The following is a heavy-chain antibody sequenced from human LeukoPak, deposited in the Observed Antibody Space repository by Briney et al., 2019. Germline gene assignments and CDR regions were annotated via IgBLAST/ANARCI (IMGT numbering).Heavy chain of an antibody. CDR1: GGSISSSSYY. V-gene: IGHV4-39*07. J-gene: IGHJ4*02. CDR2: IYYSGST. CDR3: ARAVLRYFDWLRYYFDY. D-gene: IGHD3-9*01. Sequence: SETLSLTCTVSGGSISSSSYYWGWIRQPPGKGLEWIGSIYYSGSTYYNPSLKSRVTISVDTSKNQFSLKLSSVTAADTAVYYCARAVLRYFDWLRYYFDYWGQGTLVTVSS.